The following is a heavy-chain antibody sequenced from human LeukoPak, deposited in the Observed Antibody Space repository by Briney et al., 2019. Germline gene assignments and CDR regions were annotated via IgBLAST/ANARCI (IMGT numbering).Heavy chain of an antibody. CDR1: GGSFSGYY. CDR2: INHSGST. CDR3: ARGHDFWTPPPNWFDP. Sequence: KPSETLSLTCAVYGGSFSGYYWSWIRQPPGKGLEWIGEINHSGSTNYNPSLKSRVTISVDTSKNQFSLKLSSVTAADTAVYYCARGHDFWTPPPNWFDPWGQGTLVTVSS. J-gene: IGHJ5*02. V-gene: IGHV4-34*01. D-gene: IGHD3-3*01.